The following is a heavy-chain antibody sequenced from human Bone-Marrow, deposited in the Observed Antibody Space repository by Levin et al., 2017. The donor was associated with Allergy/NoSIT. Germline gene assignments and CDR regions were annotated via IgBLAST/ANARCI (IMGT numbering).Heavy chain of an antibody. CDR3: AKETTVAPGWINWFDP. CDR2: ISGSGGDT. CDR1: GLTFDIYA. J-gene: IGHJ5*02. V-gene: IGHV3-23*01. Sequence: GGSLRLSCAASGLTFDIYAMSWVRQAPGKGLQWVSTISGSGGDTYYADSVKGRFTISRDNSRNRLYLQMKSLRAEDTAIYYCAKETTVAPGWINWFDPWGQGTLVTVSS. D-gene: IGHD5-12*01.